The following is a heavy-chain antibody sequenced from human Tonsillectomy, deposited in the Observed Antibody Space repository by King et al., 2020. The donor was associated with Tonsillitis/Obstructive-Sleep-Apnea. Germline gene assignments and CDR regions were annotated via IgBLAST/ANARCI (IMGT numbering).Heavy chain of an antibody. Sequence: VQLPESGPGLVKPSETLSLTCTVSGGSISSYYWSWIRQPPGKGLEWIGYIYYSGSTNYNPSLKSRVTISVDTSKNQFSLKLSSVTAADTAVYYCARLGGSYANDAFDIWGQGTMVTVSS. D-gene: IGHD1-26*01. J-gene: IGHJ3*02. CDR3: ARLGGSYANDAFDI. CDR1: GGSISSYY. V-gene: IGHV4-59*08. CDR2: IYYSGST.